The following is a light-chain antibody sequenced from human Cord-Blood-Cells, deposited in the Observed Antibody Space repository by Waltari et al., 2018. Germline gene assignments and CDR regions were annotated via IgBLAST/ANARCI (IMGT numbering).Light chain of an antibody. J-gene: IGLJ2*01. CDR2: EGS. CDR3: CSYAGSSTPVV. Sequence: QSALTQPASVSGSPGQSITISCTGTSSDVGSYNLVSWYQQHPGKAPKLMIYEGSKRRSGVSNRFSGSKSGNTASLTISGLQAEDEADYYCCSYAGSSTPVVFGGGTKLTVL. CDR1: SSDVGSYNL. V-gene: IGLV2-23*01.